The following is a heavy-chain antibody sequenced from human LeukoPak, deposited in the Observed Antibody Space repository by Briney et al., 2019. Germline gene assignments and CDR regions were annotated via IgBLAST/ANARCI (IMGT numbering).Heavy chain of an antibody. Sequence: SVKVSCKASGGTFSSYAISWVRQAPGQGLEWMGRIIPIFGTANYAQKFQGRVTITTDESTSTAYMELSSLRSEDTAVYYCAVASIAVAGTHWFDPWGQGTLVTVSS. V-gene: IGHV1-69*05. D-gene: IGHD6-19*01. J-gene: IGHJ5*02. CDR2: IIPIFGTA. CDR1: GGTFSSYA. CDR3: AVASIAVAGTHWFDP.